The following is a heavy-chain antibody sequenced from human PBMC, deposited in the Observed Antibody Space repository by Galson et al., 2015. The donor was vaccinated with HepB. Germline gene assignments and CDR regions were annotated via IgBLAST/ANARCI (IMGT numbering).Heavy chain of an antibody. D-gene: IGHD4-17*01. Sequence: SVKVSCKASGYTFTSYAMHWVRQAPGQRLEWMGWINAGNGNTKYSQKLQGRVTMTRDTSTSTVYMELSSLRSEDTAVYYCARVKGDGDYQPLFDYWGQGTLVTVSS. V-gene: IGHV1-3*01. J-gene: IGHJ4*02. CDR2: INAGNGNT. CDR3: ARVKGDGDYQPLFDY. CDR1: GYTFTSYA.